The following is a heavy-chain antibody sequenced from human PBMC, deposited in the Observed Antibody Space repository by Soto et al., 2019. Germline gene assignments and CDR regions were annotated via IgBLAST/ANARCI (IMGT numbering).Heavy chain of an antibody. D-gene: IGHD5-18*01. J-gene: IGHJ4*02. CDR2: IYYSGST. CDR3: ARGHVDTAMVDY. CDR1: GGSVSSGSYY. Sequence: WETLSLTCTVSGGSVSSGSYYWSWIRQPPGKGLEWIGYIYYSGSTNYNPSLKSRVTISVDTSKNQFSLKLSSVTAADTAVYYCARGHVDTAMVDYWGQGTLVTVSS. V-gene: IGHV4-61*01.